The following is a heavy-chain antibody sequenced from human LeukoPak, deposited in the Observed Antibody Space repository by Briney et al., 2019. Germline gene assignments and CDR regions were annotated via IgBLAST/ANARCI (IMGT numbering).Heavy chain of an antibody. V-gene: IGHV1-46*01. D-gene: IGHD6-13*01. Sequence: GASVKVSCKASGYTFTSYYMHWVRQAPAQGLEWMGIINPSGGSTSYAQKFQGRVTMTRDMSTSTVYMELSRRRSEDTAVYYCAKESRRDSSHFDYCGQGTLGTVSS. J-gene: IGHJ4*02. CDR1: GYTFTSYY. CDR3: AKESRRDSSHFDY. CDR2: INPSGGST.